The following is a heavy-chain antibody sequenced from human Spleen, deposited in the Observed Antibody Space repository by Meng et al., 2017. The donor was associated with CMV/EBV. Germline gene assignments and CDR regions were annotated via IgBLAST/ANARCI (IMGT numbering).Heavy chain of an antibody. D-gene: IGHD1-14*01. V-gene: IGHV4-59*01. CDR3: ARVALGTSEAFDI. CDR1: GGSFSGYY. Sequence: GSLRLSCAVYGGSFSGYYWSWIRQPPGKGLEWIGYAFHSGTTNKNPSLQSRVMISVDTSKNHFSLRLRSVAAADTAVYYCARVALGTSEAFDIWGQGTMVTVSS. J-gene: IGHJ3*02. CDR2: AFHSGTT.